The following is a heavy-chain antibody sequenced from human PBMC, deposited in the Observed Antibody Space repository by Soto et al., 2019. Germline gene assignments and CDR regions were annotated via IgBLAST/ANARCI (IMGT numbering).Heavy chain of an antibody. J-gene: IGHJ4*02. CDR3: AHSWYCSGGSCYYTYYLDY. D-gene: IGHD2-15*01. CDR1: GFSLSTTEVA. Sequence: SGPTLVNPPQSLTLTCSFSGFSLSTTEVAVGWIRQPPGKALEWLALIYWDGDKRYSPSLKSSPTITKDTAKNQVVLTMTNVDPVDTATYYCAHSWYCSGGSCYYTYYLDYWGQGTLVTVSS. V-gene: IGHV2-5*02. CDR2: IYWDGDK.